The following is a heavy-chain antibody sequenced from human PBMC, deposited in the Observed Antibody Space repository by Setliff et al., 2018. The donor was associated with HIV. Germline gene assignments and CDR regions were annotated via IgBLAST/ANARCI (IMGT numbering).Heavy chain of an antibody. CDR1: GFTFEDYG. V-gene: IGHV3-48*01. Sequence: GGSLRLSCAVSGFTFEDYGMSWVRQAPGKGLEWVSYISSSSSAIYYADSVKGRFTISRENAKNSLYLQMNNVRAGDTAVYYCTRELNGHTSSHYYFGLDVWGQGTTVTVSS. D-gene: IGHD6-6*01. J-gene: IGHJ6*02. CDR2: ISSSSSAI. CDR3: TRELNGHTSSHYYFGLDV.